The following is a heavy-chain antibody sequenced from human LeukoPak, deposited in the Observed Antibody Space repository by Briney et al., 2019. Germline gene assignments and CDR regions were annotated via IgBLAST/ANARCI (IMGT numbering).Heavy chain of an antibody. Sequence: SLETLSLTCTVSGGSISSYYWSWIRQPPGKGLEWIGYIYYSGSTNYNPSLKSRVTISVDTSKNQFSLKLSSVTAADTAVYYCARGMAALYGGHFDYWGQGTLVTVSS. CDR2: IYYSGST. D-gene: IGHD4-23*01. CDR3: ARGMAALYGGHFDY. V-gene: IGHV4-59*01. J-gene: IGHJ4*02. CDR1: GGSISSYY.